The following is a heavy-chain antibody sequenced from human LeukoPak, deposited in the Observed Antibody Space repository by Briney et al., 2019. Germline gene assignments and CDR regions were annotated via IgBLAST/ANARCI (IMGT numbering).Heavy chain of an antibody. J-gene: IGHJ4*02. CDR3: ARSLWGSAGMNY. CDR2: INHSGST. V-gene: IGHV4-34*01. CDR1: GGSFSGYY. D-gene: IGHD1-1*01. Sequence: SETLSLTCAVYGGSFSGYYWSWIRQPPGKGLEWIGEINHSGSTNYNPSLKSRVTISGDTSKNQFTLKLSSVTAADTAVYYCARSLWGSAGMNYWGQGTLVTVSS.